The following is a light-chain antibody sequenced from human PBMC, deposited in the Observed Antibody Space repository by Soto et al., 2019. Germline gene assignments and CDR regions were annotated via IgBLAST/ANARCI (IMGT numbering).Light chain of an antibody. J-gene: IGLJ3*02. CDR3: AAWDDSLSGWV. CDR2: RNN. V-gene: IGLV1-47*01. CDR1: SSNIVSNY. Sequence: QSVLTQPPSASGTPGQRVTISCSGSSSNIVSNYVYWYQQLPGTAPKLLIYRNNQRPSGVPDRFSGSKSGTSASLAISGLRSEDEADSYCAAWDDSLSGWVFGGGTKLTVL.